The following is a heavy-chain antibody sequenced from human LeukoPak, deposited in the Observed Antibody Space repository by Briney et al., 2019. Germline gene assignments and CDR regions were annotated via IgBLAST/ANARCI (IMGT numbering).Heavy chain of an antibody. CDR3: AIYGDYDAFDI. J-gene: IGHJ3*02. Sequence: SETLSLTCAVYAGSFSGYYGSWIRQPPGKGLEWIGEINHSGSTNYNPSLKSRVTISVDTSKNQFSLNLSSVTAADTAVYYCAIYGDYDAFDIWGQGTMVTVSS. D-gene: IGHD4-17*01. CDR2: INHSGST. CDR1: AGSFSGYY. V-gene: IGHV4-34*01.